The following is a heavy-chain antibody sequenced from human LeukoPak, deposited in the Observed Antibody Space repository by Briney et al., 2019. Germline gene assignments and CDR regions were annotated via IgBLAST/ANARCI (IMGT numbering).Heavy chain of an antibody. Sequence: ASVKVSCKASGYTFTSYAMHWLRQAPGQRLEWMGWINMGTGNPTYAQGFTGRFVISLDTSVSTAYLQINNLKAEDTAVYYCVRDNVVGGATTFGLWGQGALVTVSA. CDR3: VRDNVVGGATTFGL. CDR2: INMGTGNP. D-gene: IGHD4-11*01. V-gene: IGHV7-4-1*02. CDR1: GYTFTSYA. J-gene: IGHJ1*01.